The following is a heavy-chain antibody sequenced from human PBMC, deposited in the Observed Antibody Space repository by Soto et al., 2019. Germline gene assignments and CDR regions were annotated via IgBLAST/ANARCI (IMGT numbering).Heavy chain of an antibody. J-gene: IGHJ4*02. V-gene: IGHV3-30*18. CDR2: MSYDGRNQ. Sequence: QVQLVESGGGVVQPGTSLRLSCSASGFTLSGVDMHWVRQAPGKGLEWVAGMSYDGRNQYYADSVKGRFTVSRDSSKSTLYLQMNSLRTEDAADYDCAKGGWYTSSSRADCWGQGTLVTVSS. CDR3: AKGGWYTSSSRADC. CDR1: GFTLSGVD. D-gene: IGHD6-6*01.